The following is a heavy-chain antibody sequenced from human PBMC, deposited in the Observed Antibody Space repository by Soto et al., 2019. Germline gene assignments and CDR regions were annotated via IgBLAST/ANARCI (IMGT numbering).Heavy chain of an antibody. CDR1: GGSISGGGYY. J-gene: IGHJ6*02. CDR2: IYYSGST. D-gene: IGHD2-21*02. Sequence: QVQLQESGPGLVKPSQTLSLTCTVSGGSISGGGYYWTWIRQHPGKGLEWIGYIYYSGSTYYNPSHRNRVTISVDTSKNQFSLKLSSVTAADTAVYYCARVCGGDCHYGMDVWGQGTTVTVSS. CDR3: ARVCGGDCHYGMDV. V-gene: IGHV4-31*03.